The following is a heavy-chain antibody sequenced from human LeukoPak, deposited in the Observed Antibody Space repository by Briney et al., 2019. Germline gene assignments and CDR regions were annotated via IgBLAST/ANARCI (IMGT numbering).Heavy chain of an antibody. D-gene: IGHD6-13*01. Sequence: SETLSLTCAVYGGSFSGYYWSWIRQPPGKGLEWIGEINHSGSTNYNPSLKSRVTMSVDTSKNQFSLKLSSVTAADTAVYYCARDSGYSSSWSNFDYWGQGTMVTVSS. J-gene: IGHJ4*03. CDR3: ARDSGYSSSWSNFDY. V-gene: IGHV4-34*01. CDR2: INHSGST. CDR1: GGSFSGYY.